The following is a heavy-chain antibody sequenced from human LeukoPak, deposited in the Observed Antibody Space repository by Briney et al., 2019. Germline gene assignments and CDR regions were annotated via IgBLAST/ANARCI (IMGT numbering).Heavy chain of an antibody. J-gene: IGHJ4*02. CDR2: IRDDGRNK. CDR3: ARVMYYYASGSLVVYYFDS. CDR1: GFTFSSNG. V-gene: IGHV3-30*02. D-gene: IGHD3-10*01. Sequence: GGSLRLSCAASGFTFSSNGMHWVRQAPGKGLEWVAFIRDDGRNKYYGDSVKGRFTISRDNAKNTLYLQMNSLRAEDTAVYYCARVMYYYASGSLVVYYFDSWGQGTLVTVSS.